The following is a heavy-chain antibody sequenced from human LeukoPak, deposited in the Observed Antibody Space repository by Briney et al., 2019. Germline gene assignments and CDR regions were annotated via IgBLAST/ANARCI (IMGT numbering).Heavy chain of an antibody. CDR3: AKDPYMDV. CDR2: INRNSGTM. J-gene: IGHJ6*03. Sequence: GGSLRLSCAASGFSFADATMHWVRQVPGKGLEWVSGINRNSGTMGYADSVKGRFTVSRGNAKNSLYLQMNSLKTEDTALYYCAKDPYMDVWGKGTTVTVSS. CDR1: GFSFADAT. V-gene: IGHV3-9*01.